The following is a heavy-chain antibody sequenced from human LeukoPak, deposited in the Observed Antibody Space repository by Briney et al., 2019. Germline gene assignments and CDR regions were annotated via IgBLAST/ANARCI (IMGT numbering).Heavy chain of an antibody. Sequence: SETLSLTCTVSGGSISSSSYYWGWIRQPPGKGLEWIGSIYYSGSTYYNPSLKSRVTISVDTSKNQFSLKLSSVTAADTAVYYCARLQRRLQPRSYGMDVWGQGTTVTVSS. CDR3: ARLQRRLQPRSYGMDV. CDR2: IYYSGST. CDR1: GGSISSSSYY. D-gene: IGHD5-24*01. V-gene: IGHV4-39*01. J-gene: IGHJ6*02.